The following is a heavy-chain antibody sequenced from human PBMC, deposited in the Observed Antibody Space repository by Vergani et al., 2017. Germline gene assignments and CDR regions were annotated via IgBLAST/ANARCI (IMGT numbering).Heavy chain of an antibody. CDR1: GFTLSLSGMG. CDR2: IYWNGDK. D-gene: IGHD3-10*01. V-gene: IGHV2-5*01. J-gene: IGHJ4*02. Sequence: HITLEESGPSVVKPTQTLTLTCTFSGFTLSLSGMGVGWIRQPPGKALEWLARIYWNGDKRYNSSLKSRVTIAQGACEHQIVLTLTSVEPGDTATYFCARMGGEFGGEAEYWGQGKLVTVSS. CDR3: ARMGGEFGGEAEY.